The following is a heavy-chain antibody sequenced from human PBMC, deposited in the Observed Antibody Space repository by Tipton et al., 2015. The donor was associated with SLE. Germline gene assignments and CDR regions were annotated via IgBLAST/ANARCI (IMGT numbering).Heavy chain of an antibody. CDR1: GYTFTSYG. CDR3: ARASYCSGGSCYPHYFDY. CDR2: ISAYNGNT. D-gene: IGHD2-15*01. J-gene: IGHJ4*02. V-gene: IGHV1-18*01. Sequence: QVQLVQSGSEVKKPGASVKVSCKASGYTFTSYGISWVRQAPGQGLEWMGWISAYNGNTNYAQKLQGRVTMTTDTSTSTAYMELRSLRSDDTAVYYCARASYCSGGSCYPHYFDYWGQGTLVTVSS.